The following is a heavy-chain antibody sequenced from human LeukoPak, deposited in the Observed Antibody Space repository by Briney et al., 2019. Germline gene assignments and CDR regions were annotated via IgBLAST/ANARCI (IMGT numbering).Heavy chain of an antibody. V-gene: IGHV1-2*02. CDR3: ARDRDGGYTNWFDP. Sequence: ASVKVSCKASGYTFTGYYMHWVRQAPGQGLEWMGWINPNSGGTNYAQKFQGRVTMTRDTSISTAYMELSRLRSDDTAVYYCARDRDGGYTNWFDPWGQGTLVTVSS. CDR2: INPNSGGT. J-gene: IGHJ5*02. CDR1: GYTFTGYY. D-gene: IGHD1-26*01.